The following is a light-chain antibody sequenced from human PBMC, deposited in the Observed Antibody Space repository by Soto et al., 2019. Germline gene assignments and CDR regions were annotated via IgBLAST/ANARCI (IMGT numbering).Light chain of an antibody. CDR3: QQYGSSPPEKT. CDR1: QSVRNNY. J-gene: IGKJ1*01. Sequence: EIVLTQSPGTLSLSPGERATLSCRASQSVRNNYLAWYQQKPGQAPRLLIYGASSRATGIPDRFSGSGSETDFTLTISRLEPEDLAAYYCQQYGSSPPEKTLGNGTEVEIK. CDR2: GAS. V-gene: IGKV3-20*01.